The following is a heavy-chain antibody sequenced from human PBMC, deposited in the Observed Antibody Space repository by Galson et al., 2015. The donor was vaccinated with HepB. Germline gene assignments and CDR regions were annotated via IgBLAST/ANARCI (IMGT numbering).Heavy chain of an antibody. D-gene: IGHD3-22*01. CDR1: GGSISSSSYY. CDR2: IYYSGST. J-gene: IGHJ4*02. CDR3: ASRVYSSGYYGRLLDY. V-gene: IGHV4-39*01. Sequence: LSLTCTVSGGSISSSSYYWGWIRQPPGKGLEWIGSIYYSGSTYYNPSLKSRVTISVDTSKNQFSLKLSSVTAADTAVYYCASRVYSSGYYGRLLDYWGQGTLVTVSS.